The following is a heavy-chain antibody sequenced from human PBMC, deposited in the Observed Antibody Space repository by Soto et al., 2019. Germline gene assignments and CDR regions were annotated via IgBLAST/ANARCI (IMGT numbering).Heavy chain of an antibody. J-gene: IGHJ6*03. CDR2: ISAYNGNT. D-gene: IGHD3-3*01. CDR3: ARGQYDFWSGYPYYYYYYMDV. V-gene: IGHV1-18*01. Sequence: GASVKVSCKASGYTFTSYGISWVRQAPGQGLEWMGWISAYNGNTNYAQKLQGRVTMTTDTSTSTAYMELRSLRSDDTAVYYCARGQYDFWSGYPYYYYYYMDVWGKGTTVTV. CDR1: GYTFTSYG.